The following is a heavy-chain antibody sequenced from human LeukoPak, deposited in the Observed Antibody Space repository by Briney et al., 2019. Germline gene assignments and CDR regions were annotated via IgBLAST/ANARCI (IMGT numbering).Heavy chain of an antibody. V-gene: IGHV1-2*02. CDR1: GYPFTVHN. Sequence: GASVKVSSKASGYPFTVHNIHWVRQAPGQGLEWVGWIDPTTGGTNYAQRFQGRVTFTRDTSITTAYMELNSLTSDDTAVYFCARPEYRYGYLLDYWGQGTLITVSS. J-gene: IGHJ4*02. D-gene: IGHD5-18*01. CDR3: ARPEYRYGYLLDY. CDR2: IDPTTGGT.